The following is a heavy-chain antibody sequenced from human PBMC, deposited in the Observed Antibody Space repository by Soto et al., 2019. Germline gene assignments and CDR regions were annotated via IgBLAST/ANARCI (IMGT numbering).Heavy chain of an antibody. J-gene: IGHJ4*02. Sequence: SETLSLTCSVAGGSTMNYYWSWIRQPPGKGLEWIGYIYYNGATNYNPSLKSRVIVSLDTSKNQVSLNLRSVTAADTALYYCARGVPSGQLPYLDYWGQGTPVTVSS. CDR2: IYYNGAT. CDR1: GGSTMNYY. V-gene: IGHV4-59*01. D-gene: IGHD3-10*01. CDR3: ARGVPSGQLPYLDY.